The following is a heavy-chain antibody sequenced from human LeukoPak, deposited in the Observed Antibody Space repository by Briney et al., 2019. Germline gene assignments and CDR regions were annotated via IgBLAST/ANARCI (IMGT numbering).Heavy chain of an antibody. CDR2: IYYSGST. D-gene: IGHD3-10*01. CDR3: ARVRAPPRGFGDFHGMDV. J-gene: IGHJ6*02. V-gene: IGHV4-59*01. Sequence: SETLSLTCTVSGGSISSYYWSWIRQPPGKGLEWIGYIYYSGSTNYNPSLKSRVTISVDTSKNQFSLKLSSVTAADTAVYYCARVRAPPRGFGDFHGMDVWGQGTTVTVSS. CDR1: GGSISSYY.